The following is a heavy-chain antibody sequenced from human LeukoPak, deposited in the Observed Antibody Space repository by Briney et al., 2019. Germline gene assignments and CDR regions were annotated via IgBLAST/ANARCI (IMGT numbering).Heavy chain of an antibody. CDR1: GGSISTNDW. Sequence: SETLSLTCTVSGGSISTNDWWSWVRQPPGKGLEWIGEIYHSGSTYSNPSLKSQVTISVDKSKNQFSLNLTSLTAADTAVYYCARERQIAVITGSAFDLWGPGALVTVSS. CDR2: IYHSGST. CDR3: ARERQIAVITGSAFDL. D-gene: IGHD3-22*01. J-gene: IGHJ3*01. V-gene: IGHV4-4*02.